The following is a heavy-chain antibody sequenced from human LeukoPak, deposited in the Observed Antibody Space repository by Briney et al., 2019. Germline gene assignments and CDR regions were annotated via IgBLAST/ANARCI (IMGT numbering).Heavy chain of an antibody. CDR1: GYPVTSYY. CDR2: INPSGGST. V-gene: IGHV1-46*01. Sequence: ASVKVSCTTSGYPVTSYYMHWLRQDPGPRHELMGIINPSGGSTSYAQRFQGRVTMTRDTSTSTVYMELSSLRSEDTAVYYCARDPSSRNYFDYWGQGTLVTVSS. CDR3: ARDPSSRNYFDY. J-gene: IGHJ4*02.